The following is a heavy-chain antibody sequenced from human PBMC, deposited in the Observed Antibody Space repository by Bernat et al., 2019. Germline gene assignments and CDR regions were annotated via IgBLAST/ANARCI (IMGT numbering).Heavy chain of an antibody. Sequence: QVQLQESGPGLVKPSETLSLTCTVSGGSISSYYWSWIRQPPGKGLEWIGYIYYSGSTNYNPSLKSRVTISVDTSKNQFSLKLSSVTAADTAVYYCARVRYYYGSGSYYNDPYFDYWGQGTLVTVSS. V-gene: IGHV4-59*01. J-gene: IGHJ4*02. CDR1: GGSISSYY. D-gene: IGHD3-10*01. CDR2: IYYSGST. CDR3: ARVRYYYGSGSYYNDPYFDY.